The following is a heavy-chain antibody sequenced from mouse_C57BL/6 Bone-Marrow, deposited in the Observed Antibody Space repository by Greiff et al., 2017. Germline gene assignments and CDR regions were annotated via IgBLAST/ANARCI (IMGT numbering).Heavy chain of an antibody. Sequence: DVHLVESGGDLVKPGGSLKLSCAASGFTFSSYGMSWVRQTPDKRLEWVATISSGGSYTYYPDSVKGRFTISRDNAKNTLYLQMSILKSEDTAMYYCARQLRLDAMDYWGQGTSVTVSS. CDR2: ISSGGSYT. CDR1: GFTFSSYG. CDR3: ARQLRLDAMDY. V-gene: IGHV5-6*01. J-gene: IGHJ4*01. D-gene: IGHD3-2*02.